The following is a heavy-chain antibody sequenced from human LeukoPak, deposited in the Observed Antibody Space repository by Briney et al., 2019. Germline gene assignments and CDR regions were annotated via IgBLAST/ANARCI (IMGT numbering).Heavy chain of an antibody. J-gene: IGHJ3*02. CDR1: GFSIGNYG. Sequence: GGSLRLSCAVSGFSIGNYGMHWVRQAPDKGLEWVAMISHDGGVKYYGDSVKGRLTISRDNSENTLYLQMNSLRTEDAALYYCAKEDDFWSGYYAFDIWGQGTMVTLSS. CDR2: ISHDGGVK. D-gene: IGHD3-3*01. CDR3: AKEDDFWSGYYAFDI. V-gene: IGHV3-30*18.